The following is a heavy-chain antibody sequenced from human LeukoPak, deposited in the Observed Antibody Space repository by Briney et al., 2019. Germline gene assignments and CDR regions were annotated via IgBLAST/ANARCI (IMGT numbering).Heavy chain of an antibody. V-gene: IGHV4-31*11. J-gene: IGHJ4*02. CDR2: IYYSGST. Sequence: PSETLSLTCAVYGGSFSGYYWSWIRQHPGKGLEWIGYIYYSGSTYYNPSLKSRVTISVDTSKNQFSLKLSSVTAADTAVYYCARELVGATPIFDYWGQGTLVTVSS. CDR3: ARELVGATPIFDY. CDR1: GGSFSGYY. D-gene: IGHD1-26*01.